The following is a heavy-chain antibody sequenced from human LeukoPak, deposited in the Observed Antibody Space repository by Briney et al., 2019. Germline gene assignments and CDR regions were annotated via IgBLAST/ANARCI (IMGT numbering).Heavy chain of an antibody. CDR2: IYYTGST. D-gene: IGHD6-19*01. CDR3: ARSIFNTGWFFDY. Sequence: PSETLSLTCTVSGGSISSSSYYWGWIRQPPRKGLEWIGSIYYTGSTYYNPSLKSRVSISVDTSKSQFSLKVNSVTAAETAVYYCARSIFNTGWFFDYWGQGTLVTVSS. CDR1: GGSISSSSYY. V-gene: IGHV4-39*01. J-gene: IGHJ4*02.